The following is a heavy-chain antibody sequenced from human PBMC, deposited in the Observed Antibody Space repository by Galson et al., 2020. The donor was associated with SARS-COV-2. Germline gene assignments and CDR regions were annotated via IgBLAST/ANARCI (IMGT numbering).Heavy chain of an antibody. Sequence: SQTLSLTCTVSGYSISSGFYWGWIRQPPGKGLEWIGSIHHIGSTYYTPSLKSRVTISVDTSKNQFSLKLTSVTAADTAVYYCARAGPGYQLLFDYCYMDVWGKGSTVTVSS. CDR2: IHHIGST. J-gene: IGHJ6*03. V-gene: IGHV4-38-2*02. D-gene: IGHD2-2*01. CDR3: ARAGPGYQLLFDYCYMDV. CDR1: GYSISSGFY.